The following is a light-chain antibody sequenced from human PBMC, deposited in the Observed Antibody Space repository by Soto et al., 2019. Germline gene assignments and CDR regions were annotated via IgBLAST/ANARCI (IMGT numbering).Light chain of an antibody. J-gene: IGKJ4*01. Sequence: EIVLTQSPGTLSLSPGERATLSCRASQSVSSSYLAWYQQKPGQAPRRLIYGASSRATGIPDRFSGSGSGTDFNLTIRRLEPEDFAVYYCPQYGSSHQLPSGGGTKVEIK. V-gene: IGKV3-20*01. CDR3: PQYGSSHQLP. CDR1: QSVSSSY. CDR2: GAS.